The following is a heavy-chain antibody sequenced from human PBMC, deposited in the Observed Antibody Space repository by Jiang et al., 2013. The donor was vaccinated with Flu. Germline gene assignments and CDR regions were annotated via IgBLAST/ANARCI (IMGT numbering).Heavy chain of an antibody. CDR2: LLQWEH. J-gene: IGHJ3*02. V-gene: IGHV4-30-4*01. D-gene: IGHD4-17*01. CDR3: ARDTSTDYGDGAFDI. Sequence: DYYWSWIRQPPGKGLDVDWVHLLQWEHLLQPSLKSRVTISVDTSKNQFSLKLSSVTAADTAVYYCARDTSTDYGDGAFDIWGQGTMVTVSS. CDR1: DYY.